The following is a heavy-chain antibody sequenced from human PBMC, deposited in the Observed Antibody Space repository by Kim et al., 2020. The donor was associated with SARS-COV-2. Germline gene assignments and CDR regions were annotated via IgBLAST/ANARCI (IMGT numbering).Heavy chain of an antibody. Sequence: GGSLRLSCAGSGFTFRSYGMQWVRQAPGKGLEYVSAITDNGVTTFYADSVKGRFTISRDNSKNMVYLQMGSLRPEDTAVYYCASVFPRSGSYDFWGQG. D-gene: IGHD1-26*01. V-gene: IGHV3-64*02. CDR2: ITDNGVTT. CDR1: GFTFRSYG. J-gene: IGHJ4*02. CDR3: ASVFPRSGSYDF.